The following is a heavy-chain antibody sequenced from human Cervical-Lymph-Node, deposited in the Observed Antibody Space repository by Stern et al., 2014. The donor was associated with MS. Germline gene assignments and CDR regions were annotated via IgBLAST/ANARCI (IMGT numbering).Heavy chain of an antibody. CDR2: GSSASTYI. Sequence: EVQLLESGGGLVKPGGSLRLSCATSGFTFSRNSLNWVRQAPGKGLEWVSSGSSASTYISYADSVKGRFTISRDNAKNSLYLQMNSLRAEDTAVYYCARDRGDNGDYVNYHDMDVWGPGTTVIVSS. D-gene: IGHD4-17*01. V-gene: IGHV3-21*01. CDR1: GFTFSRNS. J-gene: IGHJ6*02. CDR3: ARDRGDNGDYVNYHDMDV.